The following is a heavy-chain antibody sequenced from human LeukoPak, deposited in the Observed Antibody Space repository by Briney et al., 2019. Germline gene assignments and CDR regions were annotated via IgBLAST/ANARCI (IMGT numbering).Heavy chain of an antibody. CDR2: ISSSSSYI. CDR1: GFTFSSYS. J-gene: IGHJ4*02. Sequence: GGSLRLSCAASGFTFSSYSMNWVRLAPGKGLEWVSSISSSSSYIYYADSVKGRFTISRDNAKNSLYLQMNSLRAEDTAVYYCARDRGYSYEFDYWGQGTLVTVSS. D-gene: IGHD5-18*01. V-gene: IGHV3-21*01. CDR3: ARDRGYSYEFDY.